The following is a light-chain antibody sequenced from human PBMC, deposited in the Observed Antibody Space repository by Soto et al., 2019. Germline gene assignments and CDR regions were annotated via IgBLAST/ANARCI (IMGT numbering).Light chain of an antibody. CDR1: SSDIGSYNH. Sequence: QSAVTQPSSVTGSPGQSITISFSGTSSDIGSYNHVAWYQQFPGKSPKLMIYAVSDRPSGVSDRFSGSKSGITASLTISGLQTEDEADYYCISYTDRQSYLFGTGTKV. V-gene: IGLV2-14*03. CDR3: ISYTDRQSYL. CDR2: AVS. J-gene: IGLJ1*01.